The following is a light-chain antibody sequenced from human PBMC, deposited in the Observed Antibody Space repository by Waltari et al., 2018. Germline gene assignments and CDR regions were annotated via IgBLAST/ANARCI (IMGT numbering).Light chain of an antibody. V-gene: IGLV2-23*02. J-gene: IGLJ1*01. CDR1: RSDVGNFNL. CDR2: EVS. CDR3: CSYAGSRTYV. Sequence: QSALTQPASVSGSPGQSITISCTGTRSDVGNFNLVPWYQQHPGQVPKLIIYEVSKRPSGVSNHFSGSKSGNTASLTISGLRAEDEADYYCCSYAGSRTYVFGTGTKVTVL.